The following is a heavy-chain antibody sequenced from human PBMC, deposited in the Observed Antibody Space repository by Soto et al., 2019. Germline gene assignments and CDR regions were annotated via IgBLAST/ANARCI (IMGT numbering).Heavy chain of an antibody. Sequence: EVQLLESGGGLVQPGGSLRLSCAASGFTFSSYAMSWVRQAPGKGLEWVSAISGSGGSTYYADSVKGRFTISRDNSKNTLYLQMNSLRAEDTAVYYCAKVGNYDILTGYYKFGFFSGWGQGTLVTVSS. J-gene: IGHJ4*02. CDR2: ISGSGGST. CDR3: AKVGNYDILTGYYKFGFFSG. D-gene: IGHD3-9*01. V-gene: IGHV3-23*01. CDR1: GFTFSSYA.